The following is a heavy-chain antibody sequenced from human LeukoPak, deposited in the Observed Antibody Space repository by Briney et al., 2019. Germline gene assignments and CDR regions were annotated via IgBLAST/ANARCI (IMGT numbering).Heavy chain of an antibody. Sequence: GGSLRLSCAASGFIFSSYWMSWVRQAPGKGLEWVANIKQDGSEKYYVDSVKGRFTISRDNAKNSLYLQMNSLRAEDTAVYYCARGTVTAFDYRGQGTLVTVSS. CDR3: ARGTVTAFDY. CDR1: GFIFSSYW. J-gene: IGHJ4*02. D-gene: IGHD4-17*01. CDR2: IKQDGSEK. V-gene: IGHV3-7*01.